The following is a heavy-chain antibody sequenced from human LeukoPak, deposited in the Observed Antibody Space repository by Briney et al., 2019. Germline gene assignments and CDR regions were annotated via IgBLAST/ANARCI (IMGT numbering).Heavy chain of an antibody. CDR3: FVRSSYGVPQRFNY. J-gene: IGHJ4*02. V-gene: IGHV3-53*01. CDR1: GFSFSSDY. Sequence: GGSLSLSWAASGFSFSSDYLSWVRQPPGKGLDWVSKFYSGANTYYAHSVKGRVTTSRDPSKNTLSIQMSSLRAEDTAVYYCFVRSSYGVPQRFNYWGQGSRVTVSS. D-gene: IGHD3-16*01. CDR2: FYSGANT.